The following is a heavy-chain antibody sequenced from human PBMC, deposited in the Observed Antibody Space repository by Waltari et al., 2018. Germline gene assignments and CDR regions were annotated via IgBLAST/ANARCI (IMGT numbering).Heavy chain of an antibody. CDR1: GFTFSSYA. V-gene: IGHV3-23*01. CDR3: ARGLAAAYDAFDI. J-gene: IGHJ3*02. CDR2: ISGSGGST. Sequence: EVQLLESGGGLVQPGGSLRLSCAASGFTFSSYAMSWVRQAPGKGLEWVSAISGSGGSTYYADSVKGRFTISRDNAKNSLYLQMNSLRAEDTAVYYCARGLAAAYDAFDIWGQGTMVTVSS. D-gene: IGHD6-13*01.